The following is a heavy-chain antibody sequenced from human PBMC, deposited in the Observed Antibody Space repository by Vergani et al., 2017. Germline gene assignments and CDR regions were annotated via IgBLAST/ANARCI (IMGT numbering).Heavy chain of an antibody. Sequence: QVQLQESGPGLVKPSETLSLTCTVSVDSVISTDYHWGWLRQPPGKGLGWIGSMDYSGSTSYNPSLESRISISFETPKNQFSLRLTSVTAADTAVYYCASKRGACRAAYCHSYDFWGPGTLVGVSS. D-gene: IGHD2-15*01. CDR1: VDSVISTDYH. J-gene: IGHJ4*02. CDR2: MDYSGST. CDR3: ASKRGACRAAYCHSYDF. V-gene: IGHV4-39*01.